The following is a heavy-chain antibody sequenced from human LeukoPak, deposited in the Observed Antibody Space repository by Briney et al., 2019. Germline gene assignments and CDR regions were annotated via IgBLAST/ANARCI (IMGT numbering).Heavy chain of an antibody. CDR3: AKDGGLWVSAHWGDS. CDR2: ITTGGPNT. Sequence: GGSLRLSCAASGFTLSSYAMSWVRQAPGKGLEWVSTITTGGPNTYYADSVKGRFTVSRDDSKNTLYLQMNSLRAEDTAVYYCAKDGGLWVSAHWGDSWGRGTLVTVSS. D-gene: IGHD7-27*01. V-gene: IGHV3-23*01. J-gene: IGHJ4*02. CDR1: GFTLSSYA.